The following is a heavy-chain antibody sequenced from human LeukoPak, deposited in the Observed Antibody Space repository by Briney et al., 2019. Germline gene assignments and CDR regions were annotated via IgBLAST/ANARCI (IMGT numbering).Heavy chain of an antibody. CDR3: AAGGYCSSTSCYTPAFDI. Sequence: SVKVSCKASGFAFTSSAMQWLRQARGQRLEWIGWIVVGSGNTNYAQKFQERVTITRDMSTSTAYMELSSLRSEDTAVYYCAAGGYCSSTSCYTPAFDIWGQGTMVTVSS. V-gene: IGHV1-58*02. D-gene: IGHD2-2*02. CDR1: GFAFTSSA. J-gene: IGHJ3*02. CDR2: IVVGSGNT.